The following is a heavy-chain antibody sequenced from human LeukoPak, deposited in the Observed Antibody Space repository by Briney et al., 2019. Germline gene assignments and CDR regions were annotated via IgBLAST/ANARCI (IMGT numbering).Heavy chain of an antibody. CDR1: GFTFSSYS. J-gene: IGHJ5*02. CDR2: ISSSSGYI. V-gene: IGHV3-21*01. CDR3: ARDSAEDSSSSRFDP. Sequence: GGSLRLSCAASGFTFSSYSMNWVRQAPGKGLEWVSSISSSSGYIYYADSVKGRFTISRDNAKNSLYLQMNSLRAEDTAVYYCARDSAEDSSSSRFDPWGQGTLVTVSS. D-gene: IGHD6-6*01.